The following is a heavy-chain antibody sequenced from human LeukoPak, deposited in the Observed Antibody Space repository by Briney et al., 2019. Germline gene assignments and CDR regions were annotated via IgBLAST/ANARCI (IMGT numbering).Heavy chain of an antibody. V-gene: IGHV3-48*01. J-gene: IGHJ6*03. CDR3: ARAKFSAYTGNPGARKSSYDMDV. D-gene: IGHD1-26*01. CDR2: ISTNTTTI. CDR1: GFTFKFYS. Sequence: PGGSLRLSCAASGFTFKFYSMNWVRQAPGKGLEWVSYISTNTTTIYYADSVKGRFTISRDNAKNSLYLQMNSLRAEDTAVYYCARAKFSAYTGNPGARKSSYDMDVWGKGTTVTVSS.